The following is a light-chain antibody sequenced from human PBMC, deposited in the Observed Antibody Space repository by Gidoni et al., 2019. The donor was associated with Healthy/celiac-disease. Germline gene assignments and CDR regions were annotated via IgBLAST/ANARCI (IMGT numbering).Light chain of an antibody. Sequence: EIVLTRYPGNRSLSPGERATLPCRASQCVSSSYLAWYQQKPGQAPMLLVYGASSRATGIPDRFSGSGSGTDFTLTISRLEPEDFAVYYCQQYGSSQAFGQGTKVEIK. V-gene: IGKV3-20*01. CDR3: QQYGSSQA. J-gene: IGKJ1*01. CDR1: QCVSSSY. CDR2: GAS.